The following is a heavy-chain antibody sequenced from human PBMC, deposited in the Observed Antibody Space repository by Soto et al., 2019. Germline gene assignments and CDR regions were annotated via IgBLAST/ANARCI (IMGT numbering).Heavy chain of an antibody. CDR3: ARDIRRWVGEVAFDY. D-gene: IGHD3-10*01. Sequence: GGSLRLSCAASGFTFSTYGFHWVRQAPDKGLEWVAFISYDGRNEYYGDSVKGRFTISRDNSKNTLYLQMNSVRPEDTSLYYCARDIRRWVGEVAFDYWGQGALVTVSS. V-gene: IGHV3-30*04. CDR1: GFTFSTYG. CDR2: ISYDGRNE. J-gene: IGHJ4*02.